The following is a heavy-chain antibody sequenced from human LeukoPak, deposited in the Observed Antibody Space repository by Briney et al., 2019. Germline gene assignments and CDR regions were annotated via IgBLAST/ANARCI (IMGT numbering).Heavy chain of an antibody. D-gene: IGHD3-10*01. CDR2: ISGSGGST. Sequence: PGGSLRLPCAASGFTFSSYAMSWVRQAPGKGREWVSAISGSGGSTYYADSVKGRFTISRDNSKNTLYLQMNSLRAEDTAVYYCAKDLGSGSYYNDWGQGTLVTVSS. J-gene: IGHJ4*02. CDR3: AKDLGSGSYYND. CDR1: GFTFSSYA. V-gene: IGHV3-23*01.